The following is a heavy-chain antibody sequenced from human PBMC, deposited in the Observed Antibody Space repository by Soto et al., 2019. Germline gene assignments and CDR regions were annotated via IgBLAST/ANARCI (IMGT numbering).Heavy chain of an antibody. CDR1: GFTFGSYA. D-gene: IGHD4-4*01. J-gene: IGHJ2*01. V-gene: IGHV3-30-3*01. CDR2: LSKDGSNN. Sequence: QVQLVESGGGVVQPGRSLSSSFAAPGFTFGSYAWHWVRKAPGKGLEWGAVLSKDGSNNYYADSGTGRFTASRDNSKNTLYLQMNSLRAEDTAVYYCARPLWRDDYNWGYFDLWGRGTLVTVSS. CDR3: ARPLWRDDYNWGYFDL.